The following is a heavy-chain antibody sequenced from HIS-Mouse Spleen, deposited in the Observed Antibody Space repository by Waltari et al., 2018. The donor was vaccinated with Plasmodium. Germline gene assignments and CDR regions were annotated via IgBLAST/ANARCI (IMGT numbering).Heavy chain of an antibody. V-gene: IGHV4-34*01. D-gene: IGHD2-2*01. CDR3: ARETSYCSSTSCYAGGYFDY. Sequence: QVQLQQWGAGLLKPSETLSLTCAVYGGSFSGYYWSWIRQPPGKGLEWIGEINHIGSTNYNPSLKSRVTISVDPSKNQFSRKLSSVTAADTAVYYCARETSYCSSTSCYAGGYFDYWGQGTLVTVSS. J-gene: IGHJ4*02. CDR1: GGSFSGYY. CDR2: INHIGST.